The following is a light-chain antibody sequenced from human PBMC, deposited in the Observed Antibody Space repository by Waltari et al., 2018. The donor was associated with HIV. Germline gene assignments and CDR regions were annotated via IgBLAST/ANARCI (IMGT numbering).Light chain of an antibody. V-gene: IGKV4-1*01. CDR1: QTIFYKSNNKNY. Sequence: DIVMTPSPESLAVSLGERATINCKSSQTIFYKSNNKNYLAWYQQKPGQSPKLLISWASNREFGVPDRFSGSGSGTDFTLTISSLQAEDVAVYYCQQFYRTPYTFGQGTRLEFK. CDR3: QQFYRTPYT. CDR2: WAS. J-gene: IGKJ2*01.